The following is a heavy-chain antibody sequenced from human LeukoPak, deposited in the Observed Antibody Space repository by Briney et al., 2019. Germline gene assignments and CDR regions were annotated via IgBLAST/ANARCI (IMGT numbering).Heavy chain of an antibody. D-gene: IGHD2-15*01. CDR3: ARRGDMSSHAFDI. J-gene: IGHJ3*02. Sequence: GGSLRLSCAASGFSFSDSYMSWIRQAPAQGLQWLSYIKSSDTSTFYADSVKGRFTVSRDNAKNSLYLQMNSLRAEDTAVCYCARRGDMSSHAFDIWGQGTVVTVSS. CDR2: IKSSDTST. V-gene: IGHV3-11*01. CDR1: GFSFSDSY.